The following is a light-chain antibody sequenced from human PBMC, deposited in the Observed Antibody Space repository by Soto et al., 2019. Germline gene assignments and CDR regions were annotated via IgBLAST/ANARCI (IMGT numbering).Light chain of an antibody. J-gene: IGKJ4*01. Sequence: DIQMTQSPSSLSASVGDRVTITCRASQGISTYLNWYQQKPGKAPKLLIYAASSLQSGVPSRFSGSGSGTDFTLTINSLQPEDVAIYYCQKFTSAPFTFGGGTKVDIK. CDR2: AAS. V-gene: IGKV1-39*01. CDR3: QKFTSAPFT. CDR1: QGISTY.